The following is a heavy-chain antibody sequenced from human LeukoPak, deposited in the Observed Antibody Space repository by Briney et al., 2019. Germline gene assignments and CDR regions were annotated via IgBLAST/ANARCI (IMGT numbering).Heavy chain of an antibody. D-gene: IGHD3-10*01. V-gene: IGHV4-30-4*01. J-gene: IGHJ6*03. CDR3: ARVLDYYGSGSYYNHYYYYMDV. CDR2: IYYGGST. CDR1: GGSLSSGDYY. Sequence: PSETLSLTCTASGGSLSSGDYYWSWIRQPPGKGLGWIGYIYYGGSTYYNPSLKSRVTISVDTSKNQFSLKLSSVTAADTAVYYCARVLDYYGSGSYYNHYYYYMDVWGKGTTVTVSS.